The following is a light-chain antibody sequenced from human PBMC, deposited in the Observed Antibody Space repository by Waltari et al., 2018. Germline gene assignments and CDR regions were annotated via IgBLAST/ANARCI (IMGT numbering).Light chain of an antibody. Sequence: QLVLTQSPSASASLGASVKLTCTLSSGHINNVIAWLQQLPEKGPRYLMKVNSDGSHNKGDEIPDRFSGSRSGAERYLTLSSLPSEDDADYFCQTGGHGTWVFGGGTKLTVL. CDR1: SGHINNV. CDR3: QTGGHGTWV. J-gene: IGLJ3*02. CDR2: VNSDGSH. V-gene: IGLV4-69*01.